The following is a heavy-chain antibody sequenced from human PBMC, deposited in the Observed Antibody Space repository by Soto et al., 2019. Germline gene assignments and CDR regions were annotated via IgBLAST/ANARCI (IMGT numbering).Heavy chain of an antibody. Sequence: PSETLSLTCAVSGDSISSGYYWSWIRQPPVKGLEWIGYIYYIGSTNYNPSLKSRVTISVDTSKNQFSLKLSSVTAADTAVYYCARASGSYYFSDLDIWGQGTMVTVSS. V-gene: IGHV4-61*01. D-gene: IGHD3-10*01. CDR3: ARASGSYYFSDLDI. CDR1: GDSISSGYY. J-gene: IGHJ3*02. CDR2: IYYIGST.